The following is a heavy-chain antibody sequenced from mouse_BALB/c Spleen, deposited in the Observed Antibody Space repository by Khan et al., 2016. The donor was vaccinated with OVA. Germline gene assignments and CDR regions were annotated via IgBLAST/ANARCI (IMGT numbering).Heavy chain of an antibody. J-gene: IGHJ3*01. CDR1: GYSITSEYA. V-gene: IGHV3-2*02. CDR3: ARKDYYDYDPFPY. Sequence: EVQLQESGPGLVKPSQSLSLTCTVTGYSITSEYAWYWIRQFPGNKLEWMGYINYSGNTRFNPSLKSRTSITRDTSKNQFFLQLNSVTTEDTATYYVARKDYYDYDPFPYWGQGTLVTVSA. CDR2: INYSGNT. D-gene: IGHD2-4*01.